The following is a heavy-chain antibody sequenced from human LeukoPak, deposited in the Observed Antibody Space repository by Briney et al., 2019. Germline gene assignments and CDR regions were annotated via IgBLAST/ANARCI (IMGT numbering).Heavy chain of an antibody. V-gene: IGHV4-39*01. J-gene: IGHJ4*02. CDR1: GGSISSSSYY. CDR3: ARHREDIVVVPAAIETYYFDY. Sequence: SETLSLTCTVSGGSISSSSYYWGWIRQPPGKGLEWIGSIYYSGSTYYNPSLKSRVTISVDTSKNQFSLKLSSVTAADTAVYYCARHREDIVVVPAAIETYYFDYWGQGTLVTVSS. CDR2: IYYSGST. D-gene: IGHD2-2*01.